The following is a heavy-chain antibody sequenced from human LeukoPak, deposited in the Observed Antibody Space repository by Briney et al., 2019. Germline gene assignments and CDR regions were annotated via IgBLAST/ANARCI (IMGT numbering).Heavy chain of an antibody. CDR2: ISYDGSNK. Sequence: PGGSLRLSCAASGFTFSSYGMHWVRQAPGKGLEWVAVISYDGSNKYYADSVKGRFTISRDNSKHTLYLQMNSLRAEDTAVYYCAKGKMSYFPTYYFDYWGQGTLVTVSS. D-gene: IGHD1-26*01. V-gene: IGHV3-30*18. J-gene: IGHJ4*02. CDR3: AKGKMSYFPTYYFDY. CDR1: GFTFSSYG.